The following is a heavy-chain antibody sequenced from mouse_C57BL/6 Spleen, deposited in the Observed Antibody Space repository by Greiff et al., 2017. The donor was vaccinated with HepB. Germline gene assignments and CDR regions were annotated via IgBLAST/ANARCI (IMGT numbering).Heavy chain of an antibody. Sequence: QVQLQQPGAELVKPGASVKLSCKASGYTFTSYWITWVKQRPGQGLEWIGDIYPGSGSTNYNEKFKSKATLTVDTSSSTAYMQHSSLTSEDSAVYYCGKYGSYSGCLAYWGQGTLVTVSA. CDR2: IYPGSGST. J-gene: IGHJ3*01. CDR3: GKYGSYSGCLAY. V-gene: IGHV1-55*01. CDR1: GYTFTSYW. D-gene: IGHD1-1*02.